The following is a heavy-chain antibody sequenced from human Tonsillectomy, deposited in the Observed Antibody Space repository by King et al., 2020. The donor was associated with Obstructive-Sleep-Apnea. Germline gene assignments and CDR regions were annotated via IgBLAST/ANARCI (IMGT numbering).Heavy chain of an antibody. Sequence: VQLVESGGGLVQPGGSLRLSCAASGFIFSTYAMNWVRQAPGRGLEWVSAISRSGYTTYYAESVKGRLTISRDNSKNTLYLQMSSLRADDTAIYYCAKDATTPIYTSGPANAFDIWGQGTMVTVSS. V-gene: IGHV3-23*04. CDR3: AKDATTPIYTSGPANAFDI. CDR1: GFIFSTYA. D-gene: IGHD6-19*01. J-gene: IGHJ3*02. CDR2: ISRSGYTT.